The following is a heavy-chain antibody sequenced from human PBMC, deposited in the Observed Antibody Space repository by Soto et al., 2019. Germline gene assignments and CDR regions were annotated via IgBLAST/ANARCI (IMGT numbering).Heavy chain of an antibody. Sequence: GGSLRLSCAASGFTFISYAMSWVLQAPWKGLEWVSAISGSGGSTYYADSVKGRFTISRDNSKNTLYLQMNSLRAEDTAVYYCAKGAEMATLRYYFDYWGQGTLVTVSS. CDR1: GFTFISYA. D-gene: IGHD5-12*01. CDR3: AKGAEMATLRYYFDY. J-gene: IGHJ4*02. V-gene: IGHV3-23*01. CDR2: ISGSGGST.